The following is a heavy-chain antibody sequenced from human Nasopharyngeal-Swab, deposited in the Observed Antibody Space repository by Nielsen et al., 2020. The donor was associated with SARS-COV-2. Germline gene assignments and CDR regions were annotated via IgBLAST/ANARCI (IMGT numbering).Heavy chain of an antibody. J-gene: IGHJ4*02. CDR3: ARHRDYSGNFGIGY. D-gene: IGHD4-23*01. Sequence: VRQAPGKGLEWMGRIDPSDSYNNYSPSFQGHVTISADKSISTAYLQWSSLKASDTAMYYCARHRDYSGNFGIGYWGQGTLVTVSS. CDR2: IDPSDSYN. V-gene: IGHV5-10-1*01.